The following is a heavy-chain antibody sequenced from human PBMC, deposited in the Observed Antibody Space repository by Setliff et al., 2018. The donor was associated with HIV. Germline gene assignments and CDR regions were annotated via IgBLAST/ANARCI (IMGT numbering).Heavy chain of an antibody. V-gene: IGHV4-39*01. CDR1: GGSISSGSYY. J-gene: IGHJ2*01. CDR3: ARHDGTYCGGDCYLLGYFDL. CDR2: IYYSGAT. Sequence: SETLSLTCTVSGGSISSGSYYWGWIRQPPGKGLEWIGSIYYSGATYDNPSLTSRVTISVDTSKNQFSLKLNSVTAADTAVYYCARHDGTYCGGDCYLLGYFDLWGRGTLVTVSS. D-gene: IGHD2-21*02.